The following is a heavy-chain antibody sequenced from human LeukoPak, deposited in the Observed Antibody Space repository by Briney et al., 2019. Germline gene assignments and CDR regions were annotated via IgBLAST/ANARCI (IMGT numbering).Heavy chain of an antibody. D-gene: IGHD2-2*01. CDR2: IYYSGST. CDR3: ARTRYCSSTSCPEGAFDI. CDR1: GGSISSYY. J-gene: IGHJ3*02. Sequence: PSETLSLTCTVSGGSISSYYWSWIRQPPGKGLEWIGYIYYSGSTNYNPSLKSRVTISVDTSKNQFSLKLSSVTAADTAVYYCARTRYCSSTSCPEGAFDIWGQGTMVTVSS. V-gene: IGHV4-59*01.